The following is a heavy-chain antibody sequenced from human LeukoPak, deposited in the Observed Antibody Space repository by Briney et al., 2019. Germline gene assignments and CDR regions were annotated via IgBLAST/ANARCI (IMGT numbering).Heavy chain of an antibody. Sequence: PSETLSLTCTVSGGSISSYYWSWIRQPPGKGLEWIGYIYYSGSTNYNPSLKSRVTISVDTSKNQFSLKLSSVTAADTAVYYCARDSDYDSYYHYYMDVWGKGTTVTVSS. CDR3: ARDSDYDSYYHYYMDV. CDR1: GGSISSYY. V-gene: IGHV4-59*01. CDR2: IYYSGST. J-gene: IGHJ6*03. D-gene: IGHD4-17*01.